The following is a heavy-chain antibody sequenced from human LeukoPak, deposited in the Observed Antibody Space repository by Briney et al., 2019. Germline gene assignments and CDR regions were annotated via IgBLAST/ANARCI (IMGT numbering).Heavy chain of an antibody. J-gene: IGHJ4*02. D-gene: IGHD2-2*01. CDR2: LSGSGYNT. CDR3: AKDPYGTRYFDY. CDR1: GFTFCSHA. Sequence: GGSLRLSCAASGFTFCSHALSWLRHAPGKALEWVSSLSGSGYNTYYADSVKGRFTISRDNSKNTVYLQMNSLRAEDTAVYYCAKDPYGTRYFDYWGQGTLVTVSS. V-gene: IGHV3-23*01.